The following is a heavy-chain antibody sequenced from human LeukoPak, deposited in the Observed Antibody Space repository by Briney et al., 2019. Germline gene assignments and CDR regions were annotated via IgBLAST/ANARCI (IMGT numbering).Heavy chain of an antibody. J-gene: IGHJ6*04. V-gene: IGHV3-30*02. CDR1: GFTFSTYG. D-gene: IGHD3-10*01. CDR2: IQYDGSNK. CDR3: VARPYGSGSLRVDV. Sequence: GGSLRLSCAASGFTFSTYGMHWVRQAPGKGLEWVAFIQYDGSNKQYADSVKGRFTISRDNSKSTLYLQMNSLRPEDTAVYHCVARPYGSGSLRVDVWGRGTTVTLSS.